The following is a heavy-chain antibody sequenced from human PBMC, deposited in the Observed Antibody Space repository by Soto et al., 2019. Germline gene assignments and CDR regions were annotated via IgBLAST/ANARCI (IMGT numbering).Heavy chain of an antibody. V-gene: IGHV3-21*01. CDR1: GFTFSSYS. J-gene: IGHJ4*02. Sequence: GGSLRLSCAASGFTFSSYSMNWVRQAPGKGLEWVSSISISSSYIYYADSVKGRFTISRDNAKNSLYLQMNSLRAEDTAVYYCARARTGYSSGWYQGDFDYWGQGTLVTVSS. CDR3: ARARTGYSSGWYQGDFDY. D-gene: IGHD6-19*01. CDR2: ISISSSYI.